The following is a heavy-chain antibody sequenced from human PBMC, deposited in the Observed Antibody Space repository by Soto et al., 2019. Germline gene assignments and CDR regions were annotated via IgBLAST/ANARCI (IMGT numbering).Heavy chain of an antibody. CDR3: ARDPMHRYSDYQDYHSDV. Sequence: GASVKVSCKASGYTFTSYAMHWVRQAPGQRLEWMGWINAGNGNTKYSQKFRGRVTITRDTSASTAYMELSSLRSEDTGVYYQARDPMHRYSDYQDYHSDVWGHGTSVTVSS. CDR2: INAGNGNT. J-gene: IGHJ6*02. CDR1: GYTFTSYA. D-gene: IGHD4-17*01. V-gene: IGHV1-3*01.